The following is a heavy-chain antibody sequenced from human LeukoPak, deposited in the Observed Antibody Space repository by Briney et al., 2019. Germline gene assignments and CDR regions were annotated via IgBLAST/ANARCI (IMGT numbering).Heavy chain of an antibody. V-gene: IGHV3-7*03. CDR1: GFTFSSYW. D-gene: IGHD2-2*01. CDR2: IKQDGSEK. Sequence: VQPGGSLRLSCAASGFTFSSYWMSWVRQAPGKGLEWVANIKQDGSEKYYVDSVKGRFTISRDNAKNSLYLQMNSLRAEDTAVYYCARGWCGSTSCYLHPIFFDYWGQGTLVTVSS. J-gene: IGHJ4*02. CDR3: ARGWCGSTSCYLHPIFFDY.